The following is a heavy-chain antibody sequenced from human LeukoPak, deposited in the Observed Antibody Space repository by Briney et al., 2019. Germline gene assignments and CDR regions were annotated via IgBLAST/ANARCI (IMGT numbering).Heavy chain of an antibody. J-gene: IGHJ4*02. CDR3: AKDTSRGIVVAPDTIVLMVYANFDY. CDR2: ISYDGSNK. V-gene: IGHV3-30*18. Sequence: PGRSLRLSCAASGFTFSSFGMHWVRQAPGKGLEWVAVISYDGSNKYYADSVKGRFTISRDNSKNTLYLQMNSLRAEDTAVYFCAKDTSRGIVVAPDTIVLMVYANFDYWGQGTLVTVSS. CDR1: GFTFSSFG. D-gene: IGHD2-8*01.